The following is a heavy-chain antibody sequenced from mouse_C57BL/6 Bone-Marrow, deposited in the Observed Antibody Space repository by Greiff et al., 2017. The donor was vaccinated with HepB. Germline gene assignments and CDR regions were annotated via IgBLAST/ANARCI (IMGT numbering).Heavy chain of an antibody. CDR2: IYPRSGNT. CDR1: GYTFTSYG. CDR3: ARFNYSNTKDYAMDY. V-gene: IGHV1-81*01. Sequence: QVQLKESGAELARPGASVKLSCKASGYTFTSYGISWVKQRTGQGLEWIGEIYPRSGNTYYNEKFKGKATLTADKSSSTAYMELRSLTSEDSAVYFCARFNYSNTKDYAMDYWGQGTSVTVSS. D-gene: IGHD2-5*01. J-gene: IGHJ4*01.